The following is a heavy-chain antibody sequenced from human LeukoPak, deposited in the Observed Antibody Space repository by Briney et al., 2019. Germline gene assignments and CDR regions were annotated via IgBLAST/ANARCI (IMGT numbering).Heavy chain of an antibody. V-gene: IGHV3-30-3*01. J-gene: IGHJ3*02. CDR3: ARRAGITMIVVGVQDAFDI. CDR2: ISYDGSNK. Sequence: GGSLRLSCAASGFTFSSYAMHWVRQAPGKGLEWVAVISYDGSNKYYADSVKGRFIISRDNSKNTLYLQMNSLRAEDTAVYYCARRAGITMIVVGVQDAFDIWGQGTMVTVSS. D-gene: IGHD3-22*01. CDR1: GFTFSSYA.